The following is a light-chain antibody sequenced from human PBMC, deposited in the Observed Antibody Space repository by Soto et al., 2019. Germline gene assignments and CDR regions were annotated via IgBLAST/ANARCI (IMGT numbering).Light chain of an antibody. Sequence: DIRVNMSPSSLSASVGDRVTITCRASQSISSYLNWYQQKPGKAPKLLIYAASSLQSGVPSRFSGSGSGADFTLTISSLQPEDFATYYCQQSYSTPWTFGQGTKVAIK. V-gene: IGKV1-39*01. CDR3: QQSYSTPWT. CDR1: QSISSY. CDR2: AAS. J-gene: IGKJ1*01.